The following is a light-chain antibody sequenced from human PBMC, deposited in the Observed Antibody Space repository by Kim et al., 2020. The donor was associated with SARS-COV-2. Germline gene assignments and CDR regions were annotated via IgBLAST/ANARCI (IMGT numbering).Light chain of an antibody. Sequence: ASVGDRVTLACRASQNIREWLAWFQQKPGRAPKLLIYRASTLETDVPPTFSGSGSGTEFTLTISSLQPDDFAIYYCQQYDSYPWTFGQGTKVDIK. CDR1: QNIREW. CDR2: RAS. CDR3: QQYDSYPWT. J-gene: IGKJ1*01. V-gene: IGKV1-5*03.